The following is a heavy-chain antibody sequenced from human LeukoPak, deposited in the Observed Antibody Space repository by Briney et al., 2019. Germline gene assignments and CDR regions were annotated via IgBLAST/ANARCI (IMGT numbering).Heavy chain of an antibody. CDR3: ARESYYYDSSGHRGLFDP. J-gene: IGHJ5*02. CDR2: IYYSGST. CDR1: GGSISSGGYY. Sequence: SETLSLTCTVSGGSISSGGYYWSWIRQHPGKGLEWIGHIYYSGSTYYNPSLKSRVTISVDTSKNQFSLKLSSVAAADTAVYYCARESYYYDSSGHRGLFDPWGQGTLVTVSS. D-gene: IGHD3-22*01. V-gene: IGHV4-31*03.